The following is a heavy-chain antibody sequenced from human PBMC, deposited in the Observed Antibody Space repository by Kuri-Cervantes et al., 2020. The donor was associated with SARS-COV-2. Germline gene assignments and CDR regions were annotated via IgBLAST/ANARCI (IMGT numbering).Heavy chain of an antibody. CDR2: IDWDDDK. Sequence: SGPTLVKPTQTLTLTCTFSGFSLNTSGMCVGWIRQPPGKALEWLARIDWDDDKYYSTSLKTRLTISKDTSKNQVVLTMTNMDPVDTATYYCAWISYDFWSGYHLFDYWGQGTLVTVSS. V-gene: IGHV2-70*11. J-gene: IGHJ4*02. CDR1: GFSLNTSGMC. D-gene: IGHD3-3*01. CDR3: AWISYDFWSGYHLFDY.